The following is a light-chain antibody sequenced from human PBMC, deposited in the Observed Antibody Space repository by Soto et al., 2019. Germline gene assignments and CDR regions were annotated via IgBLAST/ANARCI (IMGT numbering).Light chain of an antibody. CDR1: QSVSSSY. V-gene: IGKV3-20*01. CDR2: GAS. CDR3: QQYISTPGT. J-gene: IGKJ1*01. Sequence: EIVLTQSPCTLSLSPGERATLSCRASQSVSSSYLAWYQQKPGQAPRLLIYGASSRATGIPDRFSGSGSGTDFTLTISRLEPEDFALYYCQQYISTPGTFGQGTKVEIK.